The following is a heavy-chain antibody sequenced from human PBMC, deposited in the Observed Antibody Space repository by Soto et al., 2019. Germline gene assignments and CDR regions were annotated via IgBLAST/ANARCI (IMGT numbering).Heavy chain of an antibody. Sequence: SETLSLTCTVSGGSISSSSYYWGWIRQPPGKGLEWIGSIYYSGSTYYNPSLKSRVTISVDTSKNQFSLKLSSVTAADTAVHYCARPGLYSSSWYGWFDPWGQGTLVTVSS. CDR3: ARPGLYSSSWYGWFDP. CDR1: GGSISSSSYY. D-gene: IGHD6-13*01. J-gene: IGHJ5*02. V-gene: IGHV4-39*01. CDR2: IYYSGST.